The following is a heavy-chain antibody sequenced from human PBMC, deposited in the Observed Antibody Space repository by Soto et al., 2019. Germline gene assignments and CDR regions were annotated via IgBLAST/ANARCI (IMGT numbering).Heavy chain of an antibody. CDR2: IYWDDDK. CDR3: AHGRIEYSSSFYYYYGMDV. J-gene: IGHJ6*02. Sequence: SGPTLVNPIQTLTLTCTFSGFSLSTSGVGVGWIRQPPGKALEWLALIYWDDDKRYSPSLKSRLTITKDTSKNQVVLTMTNMDPVDTATYYCAHGRIEYSSSFYYYYGMDVWGQGTTVTVSS. D-gene: IGHD6-6*01. CDR1: GFSLSTSGVG. V-gene: IGHV2-5*02.